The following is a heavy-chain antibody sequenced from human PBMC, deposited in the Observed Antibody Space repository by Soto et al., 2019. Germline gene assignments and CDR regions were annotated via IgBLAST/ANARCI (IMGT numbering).Heavy chain of an antibody. CDR2: IYPGDSDT. Sequence: LGESLKISCKGSGYSFTSYWIGWVRQMPGKGLEWMGIIYPGDSDTRYSPSFQGQVTISADKSISTAYLQWSSLKASDTAMYYCARRREDIVAQDVKYYYYYMDVWGKGTTVTVSS. CDR1: GYSFTSYW. D-gene: IGHD5-12*01. J-gene: IGHJ6*03. CDR3: ARRREDIVAQDVKYYYYYMDV. V-gene: IGHV5-51*01.